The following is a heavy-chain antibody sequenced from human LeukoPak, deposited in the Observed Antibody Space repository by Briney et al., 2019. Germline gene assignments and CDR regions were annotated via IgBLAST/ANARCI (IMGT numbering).Heavy chain of an antibody. CDR1: GGTFTSYA. CDR3: AREAQSSGYYRYEYFQH. CDR2: IIPIFGTA. D-gene: IGHD3-22*01. J-gene: IGHJ1*01. V-gene: IGHV1-69*13. Sequence: ASVKVSCKASGGTFTSYAISWVRQAPGQGLEWMGGIIPIFGTANYAQKFQGRVTITADESTSTAYMELSSLRSEDTAVYYCAREAQSSGYYRYEYFQHWGQGTLVTVSS.